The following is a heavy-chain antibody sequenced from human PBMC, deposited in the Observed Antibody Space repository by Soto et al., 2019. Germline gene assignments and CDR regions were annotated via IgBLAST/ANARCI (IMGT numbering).Heavy chain of an antibody. CDR3: ARDPKVAGANSYYYYGMDV. CDR2: IRRSSSNI. Sequence: GGSLRLSCALSGFTFSNYSMNCVRQAPGQGLEWVSSIRRSSSNIYYADSVKGRFTISRDNAKNALYLHMNSLRAGDTAVYYCARDPKVAGANSYYYYGMDVWGQGTTVTVS. CDR1: GFTFSNYS. V-gene: IGHV3-21*06. D-gene: IGHD6-19*01. J-gene: IGHJ6*02.